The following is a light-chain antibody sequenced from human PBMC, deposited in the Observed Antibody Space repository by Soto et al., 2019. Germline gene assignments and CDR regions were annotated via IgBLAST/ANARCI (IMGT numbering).Light chain of an antibody. CDR3: QKHDGVPQ. CDR1: QDITNH. CDR2: DSS. J-gene: IGKJ3*01. Sequence: DIQVTQSPSSLSASVGDRVTITCQASQDITNHLNWYQHKPGKAPKLLICDSSDLETGVPSRFSGSGSGTYFTLTISSLQPADIATYYCQKHDGVPQFGPGTRIDIK. V-gene: IGKV1-33*01.